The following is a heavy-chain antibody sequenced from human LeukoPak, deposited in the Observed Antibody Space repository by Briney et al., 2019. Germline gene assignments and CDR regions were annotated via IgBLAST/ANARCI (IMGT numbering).Heavy chain of an antibody. CDR1: GFTFSSYG. CDR2: ISGSGGST. J-gene: IGHJ4*02. V-gene: IGHV3-23*01. Sequence: GGSLRLSCAASGFTFSSYGMSWVRQAPGKGLEWVSAISGSGGSTYYADSVKGRFTISRDNSKNTLYLQMNSLRAEDTAVYYCAKASSYGPKYYFDYWGQGTLVTVSS. D-gene: IGHD5-18*01. CDR3: AKASSYGPKYYFDY.